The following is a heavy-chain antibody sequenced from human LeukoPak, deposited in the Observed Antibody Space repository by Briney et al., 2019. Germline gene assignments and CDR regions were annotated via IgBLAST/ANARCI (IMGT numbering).Heavy chain of an antibody. V-gene: IGHV3-48*04. CDR3: ARVPGGSGSYLWWFDP. CDR1: GFTFSSYS. J-gene: IGHJ5*02. CDR2: ISSSSSTI. D-gene: IGHD3-10*01. Sequence: PGGSLRLSCAASGFTFSSYSMNWVRQAPGKGLEWVSYISSSSSTIYYADSVKGRFTISRDNARNSLFLQMNSLRAEDTAVYYCARVPGGSGSYLWWFDPWGQGTLVTVSS.